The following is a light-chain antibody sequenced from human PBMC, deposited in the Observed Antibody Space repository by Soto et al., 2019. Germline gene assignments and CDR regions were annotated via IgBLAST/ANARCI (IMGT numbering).Light chain of an antibody. Sequence: DTQMTQSPSTLSASVGDRVTITCRASQTIYNGLAWYQLKPGKAPKLLIYKASTLQSGVPSRFSGVGSEPEFTLTISSQQTDDFATYYCQQYNSWYTFGQGTKLEIK. CDR3: QQYNSWYT. CDR2: KAS. J-gene: IGKJ2*01. V-gene: IGKV1-5*03. CDR1: QTIYNG.